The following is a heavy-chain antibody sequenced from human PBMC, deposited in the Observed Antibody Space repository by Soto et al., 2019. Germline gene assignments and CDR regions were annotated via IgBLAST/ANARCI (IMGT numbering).Heavy chain of an antibody. CDR2: ISAYNGNT. J-gene: IGHJ5*02. Sequence: ASVKVSCKASGYTFTSYVISWVRQAPGQGLEWMGWISAYNGNTNYAQKLQGRVTMTTDTSTSTAYMELRSLRSDDTAVYYCARDGYYDILTGYYTPWFDPRAQRTPVTVSS. CDR1: GYTFTSYV. V-gene: IGHV1-18*01. D-gene: IGHD3-9*01. CDR3: ARDGYYDILTGYYTPWFDP.